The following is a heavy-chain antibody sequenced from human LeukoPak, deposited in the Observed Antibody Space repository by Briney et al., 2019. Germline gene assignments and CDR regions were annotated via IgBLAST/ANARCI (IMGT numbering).Heavy chain of an antibody. CDR3: ARGGKKFDP. CDR1: GGSFSGYY. CDR2: INHSGST. J-gene: IGHJ5*02. V-gene: IGHV4-34*01. Sequence: PSETLSLTCAVYGGSFSGYYWSWIRQPPGKGLEWIGEINHSGSTNYNPSLKSRVTISVDTSKNQFSLKLSSVTVADTAVYYCARGGKKFDPWGQGTLVTVSS.